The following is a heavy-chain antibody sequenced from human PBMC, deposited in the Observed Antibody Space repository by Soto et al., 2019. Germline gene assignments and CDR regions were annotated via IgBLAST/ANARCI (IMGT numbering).Heavy chain of an antibody. J-gene: IGHJ6*02. D-gene: IGHD2-2*01. Sequence: SVKVSCKASGGTFSSYAISWVRQAPGQGLEWMGGIIPIFGTANYAQKFQGRVTITADKSTSTADMELSSLRSEDTAVYYCARGRCSSSSCYDYYYYGMDVWGQGTTVTVSS. V-gene: IGHV1-69*06. CDR2: IIPIFGTA. CDR1: GGTFSSYA. CDR3: ARGRCSSSSCYDYYYYGMDV.